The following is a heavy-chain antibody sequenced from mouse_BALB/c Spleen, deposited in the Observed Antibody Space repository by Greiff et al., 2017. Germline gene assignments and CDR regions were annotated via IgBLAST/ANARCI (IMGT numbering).Heavy chain of an antibody. V-gene: IGHV1-77*01. Sequence: VQLQQSGAELARPGASVKLSCKASGYTFTDYYINWVKQRTGQGLEWIGEIYPGSGNTYYNEKFKGKATLTADKSSSTAYMQLSSLTSEDSAVYFCARDQKRDYAMDYWGQGTSVTVSS. CDR1: GYTFTDYY. J-gene: IGHJ4*01. CDR3: ARDQKRDYAMDY. CDR2: IYPGSGNT.